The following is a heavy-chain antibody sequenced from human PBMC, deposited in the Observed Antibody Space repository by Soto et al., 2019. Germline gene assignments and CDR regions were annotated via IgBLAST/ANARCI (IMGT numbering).Heavy chain of an antibody. V-gene: IGHV3-21*01. J-gene: IGHJ5*02. D-gene: IGHD6-13*01. CDR2: ISSSSSYI. CDR3: ARASIAAAVASWFDP. CDR1: GFTFSSYS. Sequence: GGSLRLSCAASGFTFSSYSMNWVRQAPGKGLEWVSSISSSSSYIYYADSVKGRFTISRDNAKNSLYLQMNSLRAEDTAVYYCARASIAAAVASWFDPWGQGTLVTVSS.